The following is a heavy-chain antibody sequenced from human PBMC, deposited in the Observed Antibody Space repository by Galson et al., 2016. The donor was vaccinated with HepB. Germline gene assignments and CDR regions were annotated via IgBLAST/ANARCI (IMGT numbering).Heavy chain of an antibody. D-gene: IGHD3-10*01. CDR3: AKRAGLSGTPFDY. J-gene: IGHJ4*02. V-gene: IGHV4-59*12. CDR2: ISYTGNT. CDR1: GFTLSSYW. Sequence: LRLSCAASGFTLSSYWMTWIRQPPGKGLEWIGIISYTGNTYYNPSLKSRVTISVDTSKNRFSLNLSSVTAADTAMYYCAKRAGLSGTPFDYWGQGSLVTVSS.